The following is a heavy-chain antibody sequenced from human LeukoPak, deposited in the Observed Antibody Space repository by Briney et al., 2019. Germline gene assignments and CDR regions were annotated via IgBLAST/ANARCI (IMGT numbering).Heavy chain of an antibody. J-gene: IGHJ4*02. V-gene: IGHV4-30-4*07. CDR2: IYYSGST. D-gene: IGHD5-24*01. CDR1: GGSISSGDYS. Sequence: PSQTLSLTCAVSGGSISSGDYSWSWIRQPPGKGLEWIGNIYYSGSTYYNPSLKSRVNISVDTSKNQFSLKLTSVTAADTAVYYCARGRDGYNFLNRGEYYYFDYWGQGTLVTVSS. CDR3: ARGRDGYNFLNRGEYYYFDY.